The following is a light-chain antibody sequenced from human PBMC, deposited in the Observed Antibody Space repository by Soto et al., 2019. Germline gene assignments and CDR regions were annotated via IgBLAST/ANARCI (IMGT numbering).Light chain of an antibody. J-gene: IGKJ4*01. V-gene: IGKV3-15*01. CDR3: QHYANWPLT. CDR2: GAS. Sequence: EIVLTQSPATLSLSPGERATLSCRASQSVNSNLAWYQQESGQPPRLLIYGASTRATGIPARFSGSGSGTEFTLTISSLQSEDFAVYYCQHYANWPLTFGGGTKVDIK. CDR1: QSVNSN.